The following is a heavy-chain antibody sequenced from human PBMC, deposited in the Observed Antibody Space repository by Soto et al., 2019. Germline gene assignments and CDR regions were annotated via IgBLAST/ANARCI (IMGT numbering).Heavy chain of an antibody. J-gene: IGHJ3*02. CDR1: GFTFSSHG. D-gene: IGHD1-1*01. CDR3: AKDGQFRTDGFDI. Sequence: EAQLVESGGELVQPGGSLRLSCAASGFTFSSHGMSWVRQAPGKGLEGIAGLSRGGGSTYYADSVKGRFTISRDNSKNTLHLIMNSLRVEDTALYYCAKDGQFRTDGFDIWGQGTMVTVSS. V-gene: IGHV3-23*04. CDR2: LSRGGGST.